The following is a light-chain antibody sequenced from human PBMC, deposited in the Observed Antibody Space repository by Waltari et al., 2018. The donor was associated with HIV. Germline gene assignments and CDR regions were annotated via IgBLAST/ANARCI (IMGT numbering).Light chain of an antibody. CDR2: RDN. CDR1: PANLGANF. J-gene: IGLJ2*01. Sequence: QSVLTQPPSASGTPGQKVTIPCSGGPANLGANFVFWFQPFPGTAPKLLIYRDNLRHSGVPARFSGSKSGTSASLTISGLRSDDEAHYFCAVLDDTLGGGVFGGGTKLTVL. CDR3: AVLDDTLGGGV. V-gene: IGLV1-47*01.